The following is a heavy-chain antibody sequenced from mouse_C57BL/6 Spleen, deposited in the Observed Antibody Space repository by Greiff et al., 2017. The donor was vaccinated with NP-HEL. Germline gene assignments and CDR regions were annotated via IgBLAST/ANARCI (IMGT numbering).Heavy chain of an antibody. J-gene: IGHJ2*01. D-gene: IGHD1-1*01. CDR1: GFTFSDYG. CDR3: AKPGIYYYGIFDY. Sequence: EVKVVESGGGLVKPGGSLKLSCAASGFTFSDYGMHWVRQAPEKGLEWVAYISSGSSTIYYADTVKGRFTISRDNAKNSLFLQMTSLRSEDTAMYYCAKPGIYYYGIFDYWGQGTTLTVSS. V-gene: IGHV5-17*01. CDR2: ISSGSSTI.